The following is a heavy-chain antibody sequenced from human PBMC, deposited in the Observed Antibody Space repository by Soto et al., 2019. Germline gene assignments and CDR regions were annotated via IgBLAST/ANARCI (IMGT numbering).Heavy chain of an antibody. V-gene: IGHV3-48*03. CDR1: GFTFSSYE. CDR2: ISSSGSTI. D-gene: IGHD1-7*01. CDR3: ARSPFGITGTTLVDY. J-gene: IGHJ4*02. Sequence: GGSLRLSCAASGFTFSSYEMNWVRQAPGKGLEWVSYISSSGSTIYYADSVKGRFTISRDNAKNSLYLQMNSLRAEDTAVYYCARSPFGITGTTLVDYWGQGTLVTVSS.